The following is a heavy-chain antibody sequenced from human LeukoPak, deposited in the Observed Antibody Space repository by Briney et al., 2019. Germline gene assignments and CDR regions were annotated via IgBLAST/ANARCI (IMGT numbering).Heavy chain of an antibody. CDR2: ISYDGSNK. CDR1: GFTFSSYS. CDR3: AKLIGESYYDFWSGSNNWFDP. Sequence: GGSLRLSCAASGFTFSSYSMNWVRQAPGKGLEWVAVISYDGSNKYYADSVKGRFTISRDNSKNTLYLQMNSLRAEDTAVYYCAKLIGESYYDFWSGSNNWFDPWGQGTLVTVSS. V-gene: IGHV3-30*18. D-gene: IGHD3-3*01. J-gene: IGHJ5*02.